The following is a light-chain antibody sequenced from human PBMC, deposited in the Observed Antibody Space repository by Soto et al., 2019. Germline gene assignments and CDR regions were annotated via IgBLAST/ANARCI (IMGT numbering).Light chain of an antibody. CDR2: GNT. CDR3: QSYDDSLSVHYV. V-gene: IGLV1-40*01. Sequence: QPVLTQPPSVSGAPGQRVTISCTESSSNIGSTYDVQWYQQLPGTAPKLLIHGNTDRPSGVPDRFSGSKSGTSASLAITGLQADDEADYYCQSYDDSLSVHYVFGTGTKVTVL. J-gene: IGLJ1*01. CDR1: SSNIGSTYD.